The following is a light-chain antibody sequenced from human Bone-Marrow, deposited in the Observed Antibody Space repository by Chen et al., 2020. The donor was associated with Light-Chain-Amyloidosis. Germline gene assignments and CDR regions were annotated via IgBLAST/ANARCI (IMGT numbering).Light chain of an antibody. Sequence: QPGLTQPPSVSGDPGQRVTISCTRSSSNIGAGLDVHWYLQLPGTVPKLLNDGNNNRPSGVPDRFSGSKSGTSSSLAITGLLTEDEADYYCQSYDSSLSGVVFGGGTKLTVL. CDR3: QSYDSSLSGVV. CDR1: SSNIGAGLD. J-gene: IGLJ2*01. CDR2: GNN. V-gene: IGLV1-40*01.